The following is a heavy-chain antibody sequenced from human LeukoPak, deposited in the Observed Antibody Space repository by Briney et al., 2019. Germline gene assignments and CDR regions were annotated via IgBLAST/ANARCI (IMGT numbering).Heavy chain of an antibody. Sequence: VASVKVSCKASGGTFSSYAISWVRQALGQGLEWMGGFIPIFGTANYAQKFQGRVTITADESTSTAYMELSSLRSEDTAVYYCARVANGQLVYSFDYWGQGTLVTVSS. V-gene: IGHV1-69*13. CDR3: ARVANGQLVYSFDY. CDR2: FIPIFGTA. D-gene: IGHD6-6*01. J-gene: IGHJ4*02. CDR1: GGTFSSYA.